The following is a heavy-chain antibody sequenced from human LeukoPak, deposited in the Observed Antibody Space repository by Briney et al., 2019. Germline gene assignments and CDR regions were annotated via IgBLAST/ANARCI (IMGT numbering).Heavy chain of an antibody. J-gene: IGHJ4*02. CDR2: INHSGST. D-gene: IGHD3-16*01. CDR3: ARGNTFSDY. CDR1: GGSFSGYY. Sequence: PSETLSLTCAVYGGSFSGYYWSWIRQPPGKGLEWIGEINHSGSTNYNPSLKSRVTISVDTSKNQFSLKLSSVTAADTAVYCCARGNTFSDYWGQGTLVTVSS. V-gene: IGHV4-34*01.